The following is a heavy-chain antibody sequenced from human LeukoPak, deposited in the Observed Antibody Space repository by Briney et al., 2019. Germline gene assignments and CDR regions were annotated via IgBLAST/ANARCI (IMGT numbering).Heavy chain of an antibody. CDR3: ARGTVTMVDY. D-gene: IGHD3-10*01. CDR2: IYSGGST. J-gene: IGHJ4*02. V-gene: IGHV3-66*01. Sequence: GGSLRLSCAASGFTVSSNYMSWVRQAPERGLEWVSVIYSGGSTYYADSVKGRFTISRDNSKNTLFLQMNSLRAGDTAVYYCARGTVTMVDYWGQGTLVTVSS. CDR1: GFTVSSNY.